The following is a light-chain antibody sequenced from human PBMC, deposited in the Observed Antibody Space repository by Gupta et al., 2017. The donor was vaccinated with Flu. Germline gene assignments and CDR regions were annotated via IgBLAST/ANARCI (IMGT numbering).Light chain of an antibody. CDR1: QNINTW. Sequence: IEMTKSPSILCVSVGDRVTITCRASQNINTWLAWYQQKPRGAPKLLIYKTSSLETGVPSRFSGHGDGTEFTLTISSLHPDDFATYYCQQCNTYSFGQGTKVE. CDR2: KTS. V-gene: IGKV1-5*03. CDR3: QQCNTYS. J-gene: IGKJ1*01.